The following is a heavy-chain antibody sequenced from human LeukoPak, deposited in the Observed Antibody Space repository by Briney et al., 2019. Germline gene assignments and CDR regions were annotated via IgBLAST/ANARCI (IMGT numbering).Heavy chain of an antibody. CDR1: GFTFSNAW. CDR3: TTETYYYDSSGPNWDAFDY. J-gene: IGHJ4*02. Sequence: PGGSLRLSCAASGFTFSNAWMSWVRQAPGEGLEWVGRIKSKTDGGTTDYAGPVKGRFTISRDDSKNTLYLQMNSLKTEDTAVYYCTTETYYYDSSGPNWDAFDYWGQGTLVTVSS. D-gene: IGHD3-22*01. CDR2: IKSKTDGGTT. V-gene: IGHV3-15*01.